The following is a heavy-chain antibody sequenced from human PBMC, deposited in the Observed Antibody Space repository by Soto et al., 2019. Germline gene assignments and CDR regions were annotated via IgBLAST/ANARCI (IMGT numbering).Heavy chain of an antibody. CDR1: GDSISSNW. CDR2: VDHTGDT. V-gene: IGHV4-4*02. D-gene: IGHD3-10*01. Sequence: QVQLQESGPGLVKPSGTLSLTCDVSGDSISSNWWSWVRQPPGEGLEWIGEVDHTGDTSYSPSLRSRVTISVDKSKNHFSLILKSVTAADTAVYYCAGSGTVYINRWGQGTLVTVSS. J-gene: IGHJ4*02. CDR3: AGSGTVYINR.